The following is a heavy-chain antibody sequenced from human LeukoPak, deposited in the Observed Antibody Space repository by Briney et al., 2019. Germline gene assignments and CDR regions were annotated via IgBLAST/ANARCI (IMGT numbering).Heavy chain of an antibody. D-gene: IGHD2-21*02. Sequence: GGSLRLSCAGSGFTFSTYGMHWVRQAPGKGLEWVAGVSYDGSDKYYPDSVKGRFSISRDNSKNTLYLQMNSLRPDDTAVYYCAKPRGGDSWAFDIWGHGTMVAVSS. CDR3: AKPRGGDSWAFDI. CDR1: GFTFSTYG. J-gene: IGHJ3*02. CDR2: VSYDGSDK. V-gene: IGHV3-30*18.